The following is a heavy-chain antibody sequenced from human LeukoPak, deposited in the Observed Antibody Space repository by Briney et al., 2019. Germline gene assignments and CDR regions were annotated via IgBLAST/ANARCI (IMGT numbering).Heavy chain of an antibody. J-gene: IGHJ6*02. CDR2: ISSSSSTI. CDR3: ARVGPLWFGESFTPLPYYYYYGMDV. CDR1: GFTFSSYS. D-gene: IGHD3-10*01. V-gene: IGHV3-48*02. Sequence: PGGSLRLSCAASGFTFSSYSMNWVRQAPGKGLEWVSYISSSSSTIYYADSVKGRFTISRDNAKNSLYLQMNSLRDEDTAVYYCARVGPLWFGESFTPLPYYYYYGMDVWGQGTTVTVSS.